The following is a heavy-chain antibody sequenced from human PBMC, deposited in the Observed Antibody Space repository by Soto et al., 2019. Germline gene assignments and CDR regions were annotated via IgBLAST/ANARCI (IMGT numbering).Heavy chain of an antibody. V-gene: IGHV2-5*01. J-gene: IGHJ3*02. D-gene: IGHD3-22*01. Sequence: SGPTLVKPTQTLTLTCTFSGFSLSTSGVGVGWIRQPPGKALEWLALIYWNDDKRYSPSLKSRLTITKDTSKNQVVLTMTNMDPVDTATYYCAHRQLGYYYDSSGLDAFDIWGQGTMVTVSS. CDR3: AHRQLGYYYDSSGLDAFDI. CDR2: IYWNDDK. CDR1: GFSLSTSGVG.